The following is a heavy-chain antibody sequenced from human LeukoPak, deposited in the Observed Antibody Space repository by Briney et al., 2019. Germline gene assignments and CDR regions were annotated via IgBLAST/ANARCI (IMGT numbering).Heavy chain of an antibody. Sequence: ASVKVSCTASGGTFSSYAISWVRQAPGQGLEWMGGIIPIFGTANYAQKFQGRVTITTDESTSTAYMELSSLRSEDTAVYYCASPTDYYGSGSYTYWGQGTLVTVSS. J-gene: IGHJ4*02. CDR2: IIPIFGTA. V-gene: IGHV1-69*05. D-gene: IGHD3-10*01. CDR1: GGTFSSYA. CDR3: ASPTDYYGSGSYTY.